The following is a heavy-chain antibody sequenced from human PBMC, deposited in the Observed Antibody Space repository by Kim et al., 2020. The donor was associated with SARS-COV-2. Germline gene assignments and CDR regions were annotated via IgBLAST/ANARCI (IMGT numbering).Heavy chain of an antibody. CDR2: IYFTGST. D-gene: IGHD6-19*01. Sequence: SETLSLTCSVSAGSISSHYWSWIRRPPGEGLELLGYIYFTGSTHYNPSLKSRVTISLDTSKNQFFLKVTSVTAADTAVYYCARGPSAWRFDPWGQGTLVIVSS. V-gene: IGHV4-59*11. J-gene: IGHJ5*02. CDR1: AGSISSHY. CDR3: ARGPSAWRFDP.